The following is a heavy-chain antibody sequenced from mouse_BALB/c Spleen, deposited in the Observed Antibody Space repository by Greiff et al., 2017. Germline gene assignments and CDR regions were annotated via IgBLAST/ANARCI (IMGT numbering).Heavy chain of an antibody. CDR1: GFTFSSFG. V-gene: IGHV5-17*02. CDR2: ISSGSSTI. J-gene: IGHJ3*01. Sequence: EVKLQESGGGLVQPGGSRKLSCAASGFTFSSFGMHWVRQAPEKGLEWVAYISSGSSTIYYADTVKGRFTISRDNPKNTLFLQMTSLRSEDTAMYYCARGGGAYWGQGTLVTVSA. CDR3: ARGGGAY.